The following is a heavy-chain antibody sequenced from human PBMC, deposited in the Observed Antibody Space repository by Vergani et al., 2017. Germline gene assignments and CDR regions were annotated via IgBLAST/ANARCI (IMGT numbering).Heavy chain of an antibody. J-gene: IGHJ3*02. D-gene: IGHD3-9*01. CDR3: ARHYGILTGPVPEAFDI. Sequence: EVQLLESGGGLVQPGGSLRLSCAASGFTFSSYAMSWVRQAPGKGLEWVSAMSGSGGSTYYADSVKGRFTISRDNSKNTLYLQMNSLRAEDTAVYYCARHYGILTGPVPEAFDIGGQGTMVTVSS. CDR1: GFTFSSYA. CDR2: MSGSGGST. V-gene: IGHV3-23*01.